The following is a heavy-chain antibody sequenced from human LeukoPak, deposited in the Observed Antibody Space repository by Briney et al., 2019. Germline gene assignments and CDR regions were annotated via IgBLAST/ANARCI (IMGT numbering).Heavy chain of an antibody. Sequence: SETLSLTCTVSGGSISSYYWSWIRQPPGKGLEWIGYIYYSGSTNYNPSLKSRVTISVDTSKNQFSLKLSSVTAADTAVYYCARDPTQLAYCGGVCSSGAFDIWGQGTMVTVSS. CDR1: GGSISSYY. J-gene: IGHJ3*02. D-gene: IGHD2-21*02. CDR3: ARDPTQLAYCGGVCSSGAFDI. CDR2: IYYSGST. V-gene: IGHV4-59*01.